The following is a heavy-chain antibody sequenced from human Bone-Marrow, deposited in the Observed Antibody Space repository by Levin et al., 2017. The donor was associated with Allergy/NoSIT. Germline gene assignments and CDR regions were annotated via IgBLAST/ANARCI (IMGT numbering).Heavy chain of an antibody. D-gene: IGHD2/OR15-2a*01. J-gene: IGHJ4*02. CDR1: GFIFSNYW. CDR2: VNHDGSHT. CDR3: ARDNNNWLH. Sequence: GGSLRLSCAASGFIFSNYWMNWVRQVPGKGLVWVARVNHDGSHTWYADSVRGRFTISRDNAKNTLFLQMNSLRAEDAAVYYCARDNNNWLHWGQGSLVTVSS. V-gene: IGHV3-74*01.